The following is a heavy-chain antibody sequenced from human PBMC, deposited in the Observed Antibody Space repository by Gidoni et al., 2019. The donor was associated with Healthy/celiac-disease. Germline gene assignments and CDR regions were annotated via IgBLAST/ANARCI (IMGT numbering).Heavy chain of an antibody. J-gene: IGHJ6*02. Sequence: EVQLVESGGGLIQPGGSLRLSCAASGFTVSSNYMSWVRQAPGKGLEWVSVIYSGGSTYYADSVYYCARGIFGGNYDILTGYYTALLPHYYYYGMDVWGQGTTVTVSS. CDR3: V. V-gene: IGHV3-53*01. CDR1: GFTVSSNY. D-gene: IGHD3-9*01. CDR2: IYSGGST.